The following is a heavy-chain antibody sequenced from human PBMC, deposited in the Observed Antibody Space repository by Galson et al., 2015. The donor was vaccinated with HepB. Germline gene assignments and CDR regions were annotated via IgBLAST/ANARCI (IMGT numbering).Heavy chain of an antibody. D-gene: IGHD3-9*01. CDR1: GFTFSSYG. J-gene: IGHJ5*02. Sequence: SLRLSCAASGFTFSSYGMHWVRQAPGKGLEWVAVISYDGSNKYYADSVKGRFTISRDNSKNTLYLQMNSLRAEDTAVYYCAGHYDILTAGGFDPWGQGTLVTVSS. CDR3: AGHYDILTAGGFDP. V-gene: IGHV3-30*03. CDR2: ISYDGSNK.